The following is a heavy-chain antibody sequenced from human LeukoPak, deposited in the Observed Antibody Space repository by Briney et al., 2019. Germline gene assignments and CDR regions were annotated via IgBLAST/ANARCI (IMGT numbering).Heavy chain of an antibody. CDR2: INAGNGNT. CDR1: GYTFTSYA. V-gene: IGHV1-3*01. CDR3: ARGSFDFWSGQNRGLDY. Sequence: HGASVKVSCKASGYTFTSYAMHWVRQAPGQRLEWMGWINAGNGNTKYSQKFQGRVTITRDTSASTAYMELSSLRSEDTAVYYCARGSFDFWSGQNRGLDYWGQGTLVTVSS. D-gene: IGHD3-3*01. J-gene: IGHJ4*02.